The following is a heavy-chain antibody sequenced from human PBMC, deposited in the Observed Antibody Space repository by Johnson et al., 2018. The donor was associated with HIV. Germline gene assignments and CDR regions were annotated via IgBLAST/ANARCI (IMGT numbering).Heavy chain of an antibody. D-gene: IGHD3-10*01. V-gene: IGHV3-30*04. CDR1: GFIFSTYT. CDR3: ASSPQQPYGTGNAFDI. CDR2: ISYNGSNK. Sequence: VQLVESGGGVVQPGRSLRLSCAASGFIFSTYTMHWVRQAPGKGLEWVAVISYNGSNKYYADSVKGRFTISSDNFKNSLYMQMNNLRAEDTAVYYCASSPQQPYGTGNAFDIWGQGTMVTVSS. J-gene: IGHJ3*02.